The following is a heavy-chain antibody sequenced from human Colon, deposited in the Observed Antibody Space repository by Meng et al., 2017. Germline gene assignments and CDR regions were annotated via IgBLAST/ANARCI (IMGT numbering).Heavy chain of an antibody. CDR1: GFTFSSYS. CDR3: ARELQLGY. CDR2: ISTSSSYI. D-gene: IGHD5-24*01. Sequence: VELVGSGGGLVNPGGSLSLSFAASGFTFSSYSMNWVRQAPGKGLEWVSSISTSSSYIYYADSVKGRFTISRDDAKNSLYLQMNSLRAEDTAVYYCARELQLGYWGQGTLVTVSS. J-gene: IGHJ4*02. V-gene: IGHV3-21*04.